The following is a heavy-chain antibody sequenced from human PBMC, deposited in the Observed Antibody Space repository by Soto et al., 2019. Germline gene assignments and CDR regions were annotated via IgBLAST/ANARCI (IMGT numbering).Heavy chain of an antibody. Sequence: SETLSLTCAVYGGSFSGYYWSWIRQPPGKGLEWIGGINHSGSPNYNPSLKSRVTISADTSETQFSLKMNSVTAADTAVYYCARYDYDNNIYPIDYWGQGALVTVSS. CDR2: INHSGSP. CDR1: GGSFSGYY. V-gene: IGHV4-34*01. CDR3: ARYDYDNNIYPIDY. J-gene: IGHJ4*02. D-gene: IGHD3-22*01.